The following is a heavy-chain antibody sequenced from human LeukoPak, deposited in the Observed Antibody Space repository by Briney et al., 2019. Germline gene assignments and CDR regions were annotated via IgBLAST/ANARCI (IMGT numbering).Heavy chain of an antibody. CDR3: ARQVGATLIENWFDP. D-gene: IGHD1-26*01. V-gene: IGHV5-51*01. Sequence: GESLKISCKGSGYSFTSYWIGWVRQMPGKGLEWMGIIYPGDSDTRYSPSFQGQVTISADKSISTAYLQWSSLKASDTAMYYCARQVGATLIENWFDPWGQGTLVTVSS. J-gene: IGHJ5*02. CDR2: IYPGDSDT. CDR1: GYSFTSYW.